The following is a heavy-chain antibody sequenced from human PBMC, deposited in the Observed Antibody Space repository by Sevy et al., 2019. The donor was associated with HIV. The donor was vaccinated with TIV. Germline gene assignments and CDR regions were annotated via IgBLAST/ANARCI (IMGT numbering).Heavy chain of an antibody. CDR2: IYSAHTT. D-gene: IGHD4-17*01. J-gene: IGHJ4*02. Sequence: GGSLRLSCAASGFTVSTKYMSWVRQAPRKGLEWVSVIYSAHTTYYTDSVKGRFTISRDNSKNTLYLQMNSLRAEDTAVYYCARGKLDYGDYYYFDYWGQGTLVTVSS. CDR1: GFTVSTKY. V-gene: IGHV3-53*01. CDR3: ARGKLDYGDYYYFDY.